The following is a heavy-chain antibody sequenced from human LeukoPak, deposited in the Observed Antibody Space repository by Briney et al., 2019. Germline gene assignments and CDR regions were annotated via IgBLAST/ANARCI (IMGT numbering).Heavy chain of an antibody. D-gene: IGHD1-26*01. J-gene: IGHJ4*02. V-gene: IGHV3-9*01. CDR3: AKDRGSNWYYFDY. Sequence: GGSLRLSCAASGFTFDVYAMHWVRQAPGKGLEWVSGISWNSGSIGYADSVKGRFTISRDNAKNSLYLQMNSLRAEDTALYYCAKDRGSNWYYFDYWGQGTLVTVSS. CDR1: GFTFDVYA. CDR2: ISWNSGSI.